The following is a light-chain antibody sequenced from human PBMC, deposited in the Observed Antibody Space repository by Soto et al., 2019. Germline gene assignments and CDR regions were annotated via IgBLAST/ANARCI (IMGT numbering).Light chain of an antibody. CDR1: SSNIGAGYD. J-gene: IGLJ3*02. V-gene: IGLV1-40*01. CDR3: QSYDSSLSGV. CDR2: GNS. Sequence: QSVLTQPPSVSGAPGQRVTISCTGSSSNIGAGYDVHWYQQLPGTAPKLLIYGNSNRPSGVPDRFSGSKSVTSASLAITGLQAEDEADYYCQSYDSSLSGVFGGRTKLTVL.